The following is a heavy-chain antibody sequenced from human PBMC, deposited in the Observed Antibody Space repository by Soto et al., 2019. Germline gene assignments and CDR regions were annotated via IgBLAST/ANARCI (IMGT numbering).Heavy chain of an antibody. D-gene: IGHD6-19*01. CDR1: GFTFTSST. CDR3: AADPGSGWYKYYYCGMVV. V-gene: IGHV1-58*01. CDR2: IVVGRGNT. J-gene: IGHJ6*02. Sequence: GASVKVSCKASGFTFTSSTVQWVRHALGQRLERIGWIVVGRGNTNYAQKFQERVTITRDMSTSTAYMELSSLRSEDTAVYYCAADPGSGWYKYYYCGMVVWGQGTMGTGSS.